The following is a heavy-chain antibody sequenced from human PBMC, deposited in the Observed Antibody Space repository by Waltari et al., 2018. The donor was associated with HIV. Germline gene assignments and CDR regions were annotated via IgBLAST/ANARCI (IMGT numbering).Heavy chain of an antibody. Sequence: QVQLVESGGGVVQPGRSLRLPCAASGFTFRRYAMHWVRQAPGKGLEWVAVISYDGSNKYYADSVKGRFTISRDNSKNTLYLQMNSLRAEDTAVYYCAREGRDAFDIWGQGTMVTVSS. CDR1: GFTFRRYA. V-gene: IGHV3-30*04. J-gene: IGHJ3*02. CDR3: AREGRDAFDI. CDR2: ISYDGSNK.